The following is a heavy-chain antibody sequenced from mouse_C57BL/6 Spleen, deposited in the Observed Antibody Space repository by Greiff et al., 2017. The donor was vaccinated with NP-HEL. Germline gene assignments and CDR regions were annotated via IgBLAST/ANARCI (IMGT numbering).Heavy chain of an antibody. V-gene: IGHV1-18*01. CDR3: ARRDYDGDYYYAMDY. D-gene: IGHD2-4*01. CDR2: INPNNGGT. J-gene: IGHJ4*01. Sequence: EVQLQQSGPELVKPGASVKIPCKASGYTFTDYNMDWVKQSHGKSLEWIGDINPNNGGTIYNQKFKGKATLTVDKSSSTAYMELRSLTSADTAVYYCARRDYDGDYYYAMDYWGQGTSVTVSS. CDR1: GYTFTDYN.